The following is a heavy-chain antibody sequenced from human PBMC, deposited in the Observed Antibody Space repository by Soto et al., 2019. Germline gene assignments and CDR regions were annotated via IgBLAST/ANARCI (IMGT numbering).Heavy chain of an antibody. CDR1: GITFSSYS. V-gene: IGHV3-48*02. J-gene: IGHJ4*02. CDR2: ISSSKTT. D-gene: IGHD5-18*01. CDR3: VGDQDVHTPMVHGNY. Sequence: EVQLVESGGGLVQPGESLRLSCTASGITFSSYSMNWVRQAPGKGLEWLSYISSSKTTYADSVKGRFTISRDNAKNSVYLQMNSLIDEDTAVYYCVGDQDVHTPMVHGNYWGRGTRVTVSS.